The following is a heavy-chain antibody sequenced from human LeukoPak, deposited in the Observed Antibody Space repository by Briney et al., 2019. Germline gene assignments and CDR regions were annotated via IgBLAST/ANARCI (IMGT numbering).Heavy chain of an antibody. Sequence: SETLSLTCTVSGGSISSYYWSWIRQPPGKGLEWIGYIYYSGSTNYNPSLKSRVTISVDTSKNQFSLKLSSVTAADTAVYYCARLMVRGVIIRSGYYYMDVWGKGTTVTVSS. CDR1: GGSISSYY. D-gene: IGHD3-10*01. V-gene: IGHV4-59*01. CDR3: ARLMVRGVIIRSGYYYMDV. J-gene: IGHJ6*03. CDR2: IYYSGST.